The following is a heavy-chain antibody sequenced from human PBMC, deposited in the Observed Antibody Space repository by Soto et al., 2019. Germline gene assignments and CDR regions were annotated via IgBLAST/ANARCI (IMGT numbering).Heavy chain of an antibody. V-gene: IGHV4-31*03. J-gene: IGHJ4*02. Sequence: QVQLQESGPGLVKPSQTLSLTCTVSDDSITGGGYYWSWLRQHPGKGLEWIGSIYYRGNTYYNPSLRSRGTISLDPSQYQFSLRLSSVTAADTAIYYCARGGSGTYHVWGQGILVAVSS. D-gene: IGHD3-10*01. CDR1: DDSITGGGYY. CDR2: IYYRGNT. CDR3: ARGGSGTYHV.